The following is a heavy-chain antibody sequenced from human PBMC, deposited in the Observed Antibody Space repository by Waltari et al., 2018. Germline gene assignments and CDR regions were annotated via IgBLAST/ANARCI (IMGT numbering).Heavy chain of an antibody. CDR3: AGGPGTYWSDLLDY. Sequence: TFSKIWLSWVRQAPGKGLEWVGRIKSKIDGGTTDYAAPVSGRFRISRNDSKNMFYLEMDSLKTEDTAVYFSAGGPGTYWSDLLDYWGPGTLVTVSS. J-gene: IGHJ4*02. CDR1: TFSKIW. D-gene: IGHD3-3*01. CDR2: IKSKIDGGTT. V-gene: IGHV3-15*01.